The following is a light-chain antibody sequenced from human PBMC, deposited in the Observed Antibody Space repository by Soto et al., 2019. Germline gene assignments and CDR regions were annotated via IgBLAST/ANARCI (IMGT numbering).Light chain of an antibody. CDR3: AAWDDSLSGVV. Sequence: QSVLTQPPSASGTPGQRVTISCSGSSSNIGSNYVYWYQQLPGTAPKLLIYRSNQRPSGVPDRFSGSKSGTSASLAISGLRSEDEDDYYCAAWDDSLSGVVFGGGTKLTVL. J-gene: IGLJ2*01. CDR1: SSNIGSNY. V-gene: IGLV1-47*01. CDR2: RSN.